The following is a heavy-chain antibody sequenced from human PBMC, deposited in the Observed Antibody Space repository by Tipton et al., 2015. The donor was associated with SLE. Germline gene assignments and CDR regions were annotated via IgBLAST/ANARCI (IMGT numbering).Heavy chain of an antibody. CDR1: GGSISSSDFY. CDR2: VYSSGTT. Sequence: TLSLTCTVSGGSISSSDFYWSWIRHYPGKGLGWIGFVYSSGTTYYNPSLQSRASISVDTSKNQFSLKLSSVTAADTAVYYCARRHRPYIVVIPDAFDIWGQGTMVTVSS. V-gene: IGHV4-31*03. CDR3: ARRHRPYIVVIPDAFDI. J-gene: IGHJ3*02. D-gene: IGHD2-15*01.